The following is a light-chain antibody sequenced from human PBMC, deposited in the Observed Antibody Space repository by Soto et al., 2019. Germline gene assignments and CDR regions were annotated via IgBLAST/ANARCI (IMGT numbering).Light chain of an antibody. CDR3: QQSYSTPIT. J-gene: IGKJ5*01. V-gene: IGKV1-39*01. Sequence: DIQMTQSPSSLSASVGDRVTIPCRASQSISTYLNWHQQKPGKAPKLLIYGASSLQSGVPSRSSGSGSGTDFTLTISSLQPEDFATYYCQQSYSTPITFGQGTRLEIK. CDR2: GAS. CDR1: QSISTY.